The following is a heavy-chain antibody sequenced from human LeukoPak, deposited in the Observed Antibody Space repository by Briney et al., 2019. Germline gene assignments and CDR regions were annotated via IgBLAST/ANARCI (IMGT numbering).Heavy chain of an antibody. Sequence: ASVKVSCKASGYTFTGYYMHWVRQAPGQGLEWMGWINPNSGGTNYAQKFQGRVTMTRDTSISTAYMELSRLRSDDTAVYYCARDRNVYDSSGYYYVPIGYWGQGTLVTVSS. D-gene: IGHD3-22*01. CDR2: INPNSGGT. V-gene: IGHV1-2*02. CDR3: ARDRNVYDSSGYYYVPIGY. J-gene: IGHJ4*02. CDR1: GYTFTGYY.